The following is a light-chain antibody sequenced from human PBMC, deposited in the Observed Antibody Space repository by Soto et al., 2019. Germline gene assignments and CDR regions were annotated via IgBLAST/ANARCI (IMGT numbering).Light chain of an antibody. J-gene: IGKJ3*01. Sequence: EIVLTQSPGTLSLSPGERATLSSRASQSVSSYLAWYQQKPGQAPRLLIYDASDRATGIPARFSGSGSGTDFTLTISSLEPEDFAVYYCQQRSNWPGTFGPGTKVDIK. CDR3: QQRSNWPGT. CDR2: DAS. CDR1: QSVSSY. V-gene: IGKV3-11*01.